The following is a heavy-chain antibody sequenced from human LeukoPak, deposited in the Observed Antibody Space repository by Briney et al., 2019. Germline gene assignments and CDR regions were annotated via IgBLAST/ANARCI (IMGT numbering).Heavy chain of an antibody. J-gene: IGHJ4*02. D-gene: IGHD3-16*01. CDR3: ARVLQSWDEDLPMTPTPGPLDD. V-gene: IGHV3-23*01. Sequence: QTGGSLRLSCAASGFTFSSYAMSWVRQAPGKGLEWVSAISGSGGSTYYADSVKGRFTISRDNSKNTLYLQMNSLRAEDTAVYYCARVLQSWDEDLPMTPTPGPLDDWGQGTLVIVSS. CDR2: ISGSGGST. CDR1: GFTFSSYA.